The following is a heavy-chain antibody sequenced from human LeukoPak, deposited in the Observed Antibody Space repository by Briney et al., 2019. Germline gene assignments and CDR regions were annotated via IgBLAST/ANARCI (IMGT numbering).Heavy chain of an antibody. J-gene: IGHJ4*02. CDR1: GYSFTSYW. CDR3: ARLYGGRDF. CDR2: VYPSDSDV. V-gene: IGHV5-51*01. Sequence: GESLKISCKGSGYSFTSYWIAWVLQMPGKGLEWMGIVYPSDSDVTYSPSFQGQVTISVDKSINTAYLQWSSLRASDTAMYYCARLYGGRDFWGQGTLVTVSS. D-gene: IGHD4-23*01.